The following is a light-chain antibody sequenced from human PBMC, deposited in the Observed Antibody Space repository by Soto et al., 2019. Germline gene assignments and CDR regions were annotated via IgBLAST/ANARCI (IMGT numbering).Light chain of an antibody. V-gene: IGKV3D-20*02. Sequence: DIVLTQSPGTLSLSPGDTATLSCRASQIVRANYLAWYQQRPGQPPRLLIYGASRRADGIPDRFTGSGSGTDFTLTISRLEPEDFAVYYCQQRSNWPWTFGQGTKVDIK. CDR3: QQRSNWPWT. CDR2: GAS. CDR1: QIVRANY. J-gene: IGKJ1*01.